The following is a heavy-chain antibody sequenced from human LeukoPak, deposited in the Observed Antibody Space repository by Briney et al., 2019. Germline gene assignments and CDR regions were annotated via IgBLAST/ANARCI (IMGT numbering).Heavy chain of an antibody. CDR2: IYYSGST. Sequence: PSETLSLTCTVSGGSISSSSYYWGWIRQPPGKGLEWIGSIYYSGSTHYNPSLKSRVTISVDTSKNQFSLKLSSVTAADTAVYYCARESIGSSGCYYYYMDVWGKGTTVTVSS. D-gene: IGHD3-22*01. J-gene: IGHJ6*03. CDR3: ARESIGSSGCYYYYMDV. V-gene: IGHV4-39*07. CDR1: GGSISSSSYY.